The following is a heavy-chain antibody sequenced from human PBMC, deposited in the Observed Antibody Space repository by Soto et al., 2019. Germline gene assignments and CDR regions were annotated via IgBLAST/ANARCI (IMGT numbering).Heavy chain of an antibody. Sequence: EAQVVESGGGLEKHGGSLRLSCAASGFIFSDAWLGWVRQAPGKGLEWVGRIQANAIGGTTDYSAPVKGRFTISRDDSKNMVYLQMNSLKIEDTAVYYCAWSGFHWLDSSGKGTLVIVSS. CDR3: AWSGFHWLDS. J-gene: IGHJ5*01. CDR2: IQANAIGGTT. CDR1: GFIFSDAW. D-gene: IGHD3-3*01. V-gene: IGHV3-15*01.